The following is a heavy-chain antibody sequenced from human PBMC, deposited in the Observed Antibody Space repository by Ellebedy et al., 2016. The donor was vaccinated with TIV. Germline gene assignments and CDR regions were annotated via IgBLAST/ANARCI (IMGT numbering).Heavy chain of an antibody. CDR1: GFTFADYG. CDR2: ITWNGGST. D-gene: IGHD4-23*01. CDR3: ARDRSVVMASDAFDI. V-gene: IGHV3-20*04. J-gene: IGHJ3*02. Sequence: PGGSLRLSCAASGFTFADYGMSCVRQAPGQGLEWVSGITWNGGSTGYADSVKGRFTISRDNAKNSLYLQMNSLRAEDTSLYYCARDRSVVMASDAFDIWGQGTMVTVSS.